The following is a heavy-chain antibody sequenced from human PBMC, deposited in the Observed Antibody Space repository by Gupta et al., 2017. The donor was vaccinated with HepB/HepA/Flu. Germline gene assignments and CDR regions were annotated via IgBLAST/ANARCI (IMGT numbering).Heavy chain of an antibody. J-gene: IGHJ4*02. CDR3: ALWWGAVDFTGPFDY. D-gene: IGHD2-21*01. V-gene: IGHV3-48*02. CDR1: GFTFSSYT. Sequence: EVQLVESGGGLVQPGGSLKLSCAASGFTFSSYTMNWVRQAPGKRLEWVSYISRTSTTIYYAESVKGRFTISRDNAKNSLYLQLSDLRDEDTAVYDGALWWGAVDFTGPFDYWGQGALVTVSS. CDR2: ISRTSTTI.